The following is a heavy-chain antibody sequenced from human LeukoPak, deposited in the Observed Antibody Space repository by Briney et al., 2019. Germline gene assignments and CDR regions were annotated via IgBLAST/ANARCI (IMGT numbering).Heavy chain of an antibody. CDR1: GFTVSSNY. J-gene: IGHJ3*02. CDR2: IYSGGST. D-gene: IGHD2-15*01. V-gene: IGHV3-66*01. Sequence: GGSLRLSCAASGFTVSSNYMSWVRQAPGKGLEWVSVIYSGGSTYYADSVKGRFTISRDNSKNTLYLQMNSLRAEDTAVYYCARVASDSGWAFDIWGQGTMVTVSS. CDR3: ARVASDSGWAFDI.